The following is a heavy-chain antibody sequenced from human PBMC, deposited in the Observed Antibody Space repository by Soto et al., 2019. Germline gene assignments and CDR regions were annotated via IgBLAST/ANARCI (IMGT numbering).Heavy chain of an antibody. D-gene: IGHD3-3*01. CDR3: AKTISDFWSGYSPFDY. CDR2: ISGSGGST. CDR1: GFTFSSYA. V-gene: IGHV3-23*01. J-gene: IGHJ4*02. Sequence: GGSLRLSCAASGFTFSSYAMSWVRQAPGKGLEWVSAISGSGGSTYYADSVKGRFTISRDNSKNTLYLQMNSLRAEDTAVYYCAKTISDFWSGYSPFDYWGQGTLVTVSS.